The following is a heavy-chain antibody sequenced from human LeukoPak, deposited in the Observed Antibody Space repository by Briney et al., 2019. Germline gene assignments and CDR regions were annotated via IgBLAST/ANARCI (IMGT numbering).Heavy chain of an antibody. D-gene: IGHD3-22*01. J-gene: IGHJ4*02. V-gene: IGHV3-33*01. CDR1: GFTFSSYG. CDR2: IWYDGSNK. Sequence: GRGLRLSCAASGFTFSSYGMHGVRQAPGKGLEWGAVIWYDGSNKYYADSVKGRFTISRDNSKNTLYLQMNSLRAEDTAVYYCARSYDSSGYLEWGQGTLVTVSS. CDR3: ARSYDSSGYLE.